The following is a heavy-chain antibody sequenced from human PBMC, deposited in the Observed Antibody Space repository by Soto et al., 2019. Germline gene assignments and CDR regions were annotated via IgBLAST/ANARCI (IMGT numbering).Heavy chain of an antibody. CDR2: INGGSTT. CDR3: AKDKDWSGVYGMDV. J-gene: IGHJ6*02. V-gene: IGHV3-23*01. D-gene: IGHD3-3*01. CDR1: RFTFSSYA. Sequence: GGSLEISCAASRFTFSSYAMSWVRQAPGKGLEWVTAINGGSTTYYADSVKGRFTISRDNSKNTLYLQMNSLRAEDTAVYYCAKDKDWSGVYGMDVWGQGTTVTVSS.